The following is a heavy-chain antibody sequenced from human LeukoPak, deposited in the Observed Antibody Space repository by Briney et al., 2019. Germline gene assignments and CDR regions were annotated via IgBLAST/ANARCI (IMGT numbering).Heavy chain of an antibody. J-gene: IGHJ4*02. CDR2: IYPGDSDT. CDR1: GYSFTSYW. CDR3: ARRPYYYDSSGYYYED. D-gene: IGHD3-22*01. Sequence: GESLKISCKGSGYSFTSYWIGWVRQMPGKGLEWMGIIYPGDSDTRYSPSFQGQVTISADKSINTAYLQWSSLKASDTAMYYCARRPYYYDSSGYYYEDWGQGTLVTVSS. V-gene: IGHV5-51*01.